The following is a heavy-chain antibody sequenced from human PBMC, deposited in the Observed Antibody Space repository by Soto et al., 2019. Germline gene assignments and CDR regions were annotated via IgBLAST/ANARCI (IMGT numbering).Heavy chain of an antibody. V-gene: IGHV1-69*01. CDR1: GGTLSDYA. CDR3: AVAAVREIMAQESSGMAV. D-gene: IGHD3-10*01. CDR2: IMPTVDSA. J-gene: IGHJ6*02. Sequence: QVQLVQSGAEVKTPGSSVKVSCKASGGTLSDYAISWVRQAPGQGLEWMGGIMPTVDSANYAQNFQERLTISADESTSTANLELSSLRSDDTAVYYCAVAAVREIMAQESSGMAVWGQGTTVIVSS.